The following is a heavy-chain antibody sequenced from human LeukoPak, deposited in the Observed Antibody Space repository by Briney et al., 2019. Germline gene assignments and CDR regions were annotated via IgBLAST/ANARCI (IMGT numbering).Heavy chain of an antibody. J-gene: IGHJ6*04. CDR1: GFTFSSYG. V-gene: IGHV3-30*18. Sequence: SGRSLRLSCAASGFTFSSYGMHWVRQAPGKGLEWVAVISYDGSNKYYADSVKGRFTISRDNSKNTLYPQMNSLRAEDTAVYYCAKEGVKCSSTSCYRNYYYYGMDVWGKGTTVTVSS. CDR2: ISYDGSNK. CDR3: AKEGVKCSSTSCYRNYYYYGMDV. D-gene: IGHD2-2*02.